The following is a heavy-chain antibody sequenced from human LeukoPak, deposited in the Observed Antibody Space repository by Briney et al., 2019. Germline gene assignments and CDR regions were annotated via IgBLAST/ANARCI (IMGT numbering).Heavy chain of an antibody. CDR3: ARGIRGGYFDY. Sequence: ASVKVSCKASGVTFTSYTFSWVRQAPGQGLEWMGRVIPIVGTTEYAQKFQGRVTITADGSTTTAYMELSSLRSEDTAVYYCARGIRGGYFDYWGQGTLVTVSS. J-gene: IGHJ4*02. V-gene: IGHV1-69*08. D-gene: IGHD3-10*01. CDR1: GVTFTSYT. CDR2: VIPIVGTT.